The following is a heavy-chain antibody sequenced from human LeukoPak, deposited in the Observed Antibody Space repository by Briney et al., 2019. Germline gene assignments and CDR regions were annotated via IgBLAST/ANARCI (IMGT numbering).Heavy chain of an antibody. CDR2: IMLEST. Sequence: GPGGSLRLSCAASGFTFRDYGMSWVRQAPGKGLEWVSSIMLESTHNADSVKGRFTISRDNAKNSLYLQMNSLRAEDTALYYCAKVGLYYDSSGYYDYWGQGTLVTVSS. CDR1: GFTFRDYG. J-gene: IGHJ4*02. CDR3: AKVGLYYDSSGYYDY. D-gene: IGHD3-22*01. V-gene: IGHV3-20*04.